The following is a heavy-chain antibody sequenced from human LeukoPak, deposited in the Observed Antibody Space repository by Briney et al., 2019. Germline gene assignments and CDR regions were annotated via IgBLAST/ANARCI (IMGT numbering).Heavy chain of an antibody. CDR2: SYYSGST. Sequence: SETLSLTCTVSGGSISSYYWSWIRQPPGKGLEWIGYSYYSGSTNYNPSLKSRVTISVDTSKNQFSLKLSSVTAADTAVYYCAREAVIAAAGTGGLNWFDPWGQGTLVTVSS. V-gene: IGHV4-59*01. CDR3: AREAVIAAAGTGGLNWFDP. D-gene: IGHD6-13*01. CDR1: GGSISSYY. J-gene: IGHJ5*02.